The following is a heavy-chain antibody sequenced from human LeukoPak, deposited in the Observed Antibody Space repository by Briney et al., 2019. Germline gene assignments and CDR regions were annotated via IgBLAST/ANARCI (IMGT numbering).Heavy chain of an antibody. CDR3: ARVGNRDAWDS. Sequence: GGTLRLSCAASGFTFNIYPLHWVRQAPGKGLEWVTLISYDGNKKYYADSVKGRFTISRDNSKNTLYLQMNNLRAEDTAVYYCARVGNRDAWDSWGQGTLVTVSS. D-gene: IGHD1-26*01. CDR2: ISYDGNKK. V-gene: IGHV3-30-3*01. J-gene: IGHJ4*02. CDR1: GFTFNIYP.